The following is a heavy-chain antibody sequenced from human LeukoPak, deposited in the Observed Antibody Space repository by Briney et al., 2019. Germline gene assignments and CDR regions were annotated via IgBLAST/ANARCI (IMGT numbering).Heavy chain of an antibody. CDR1: GGSIRRWNKY. CDR3: ARHEEEDGYNAKTIDS. D-gene: IGHD5-24*01. J-gene: IGHJ4*02. V-gene: IGHV4-39*01. CDR2: IHSSGST. Sequence: SETLSLTRTVSGGSIRRWNKYWGWVRPPPGKGLEWSGTIHSSGSTTYYNPSLKSRLTISVDTSKNQFSLKLSSVTAADTAVYYCARHEEEDGYNAKTIDSWGQGTLVTVSS.